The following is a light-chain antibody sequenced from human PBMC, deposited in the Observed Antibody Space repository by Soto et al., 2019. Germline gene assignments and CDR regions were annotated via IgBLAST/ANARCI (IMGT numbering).Light chain of an antibody. V-gene: IGLV6-57*04. CDR3: LSYDSSNEV. CDR2: EDN. Sequence: NFMLTQPHSVSESPGKTVTISCTRSSGSIASNYVQWYQQRPGSAPTTVIYEDNQRPSGVPDRFSGSIDSSSNSASLTISGLNTEDEADYYCLSYDSSNEVFGGGTKLTVL. J-gene: IGLJ2*01. CDR1: SGSIASNY.